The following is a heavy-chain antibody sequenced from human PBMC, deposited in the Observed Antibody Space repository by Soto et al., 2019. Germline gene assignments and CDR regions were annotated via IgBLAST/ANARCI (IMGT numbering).Heavy chain of an antibody. CDR1: GGTFRSNA. J-gene: IGHJ5*02. V-gene: IGHV1-69*13. CDR2: IIPVFGRT. CDR3: ARHHGPTTSENWFDP. D-gene: IGHD5-12*01. Sequence: SVKVSCKASGGTFRSNAFSWVRQAPGQGLEWMGGIIPVFGRTNYPQKFQGRVTVTADESTSTVYMELSSLRSEDTAIYYCARHHGPTTSENWFDPWGQGTLVTVSS.